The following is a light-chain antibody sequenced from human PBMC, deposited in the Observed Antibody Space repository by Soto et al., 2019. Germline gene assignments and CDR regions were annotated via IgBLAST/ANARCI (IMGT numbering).Light chain of an antibody. Sequence: QSALTQPPSASGSLGQSVTIPCTGTSSDVGAYDYVSWYQQHPGKAPKLVIYGVTERPSGVPDRFSGSKSGNTASLTVSGLQSEDEADYYCSSYTNINTRACVFGTGTKLTVL. CDR1: SSDVGAYDY. CDR2: GVT. J-gene: IGLJ1*01. CDR3: SSYTNINTRACV. V-gene: IGLV2-8*01.